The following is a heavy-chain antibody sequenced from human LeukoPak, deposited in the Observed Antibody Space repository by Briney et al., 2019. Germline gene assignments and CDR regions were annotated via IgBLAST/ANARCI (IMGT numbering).Heavy chain of an antibody. J-gene: IGHJ4*02. V-gene: IGHV1-24*01. CDR3: ATAIPTPPYCSSTSCYPIDY. Sequence: ASVNVSCKVSGYTLTELSMHWVRQAPGKGLEWMGGFDPEDGETIYAQKFQGRVTMTEDTSTDTAYMELSSLRSEDTAVYYCATAIPTPPYCSSTSCYPIDYWGQGTLVTVSS. D-gene: IGHD2-2*01. CDR2: FDPEDGET. CDR1: GYTLTELS.